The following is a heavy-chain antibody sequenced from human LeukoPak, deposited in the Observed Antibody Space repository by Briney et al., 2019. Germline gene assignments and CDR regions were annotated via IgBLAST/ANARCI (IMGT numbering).Heavy chain of an antibody. CDR1: GFTFSDHY. V-gene: IGHV3-11*01. J-gene: IGHJ4*02. Sequence: GGSLRLSCAASGFTFSDHYMSWIRQTPGKGLQWISCITHTGSPIYYADSVKGRFTISRDHAKNSLYLQMNSLRAEDTAVYYCARDPDTSSKVDYWGQGTLVTVSS. D-gene: IGHD6-6*01. CDR3: ARDPDTSSKVDY. CDR2: ITHTGSPI.